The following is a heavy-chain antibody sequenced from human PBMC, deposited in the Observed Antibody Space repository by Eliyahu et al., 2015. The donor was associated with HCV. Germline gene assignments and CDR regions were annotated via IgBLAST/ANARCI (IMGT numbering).Heavy chain of an antibody. J-gene: IGHJ4*02. CDR3: ARRGLLRKWLQFFDY. V-gene: IGHV4-34*01. CDR2: INHSGST. CDR1: GGSFSGYY. D-gene: IGHD5-24*01. Sequence: QVQLQQWGAGLLKPSETLSLTCAVYGGSFSGYYWSWIRQPPGKGLEWIGEINHSGSTNYNPSLKSRVTISVDTSKNQFSLKLSSVTAADTAVYYCARRGLLRKWLQFFDYWGQGTLVTVSS.